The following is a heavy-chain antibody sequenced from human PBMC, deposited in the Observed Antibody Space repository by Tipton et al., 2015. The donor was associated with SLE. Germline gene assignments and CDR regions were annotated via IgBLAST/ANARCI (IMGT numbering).Heavy chain of an antibody. J-gene: IGHJ4*02. CDR3: ARDSRGYSAYNYNY. CDR2: ISWDGGST. Sequence: SLRLSCAASGFTFDDYAMHWVRQAPGKGLEWVSLISWDGGSTYYADSVKGRFTISRDNSKNTVFLQMKSLRPEDTAVYYCARDSRGYSAYNYNYWGQGLLVTVSS. D-gene: IGHD5-12*01. V-gene: IGHV3-43D*04. CDR1: GFTFDDYA.